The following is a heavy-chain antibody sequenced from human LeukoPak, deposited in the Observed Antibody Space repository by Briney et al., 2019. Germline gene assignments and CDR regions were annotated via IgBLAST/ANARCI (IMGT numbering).Heavy chain of an antibody. D-gene: IGHD3-10*01. J-gene: IGHJ5*02. CDR2: IYYSGST. CDR1: GGSISSSSYY. CDR3: ARRLDSGAYYKT. Sequence: SETLSLTCTVSGGSISSSSYYWGWIRQPPGKGLEWIGSIYYSGSTYYNPSLKSRVTISVDTSKNQFSLKLSSVTAADTALYYCARRLDSGAYYKTWGQGTLVTVSS. V-gene: IGHV4-39*01.